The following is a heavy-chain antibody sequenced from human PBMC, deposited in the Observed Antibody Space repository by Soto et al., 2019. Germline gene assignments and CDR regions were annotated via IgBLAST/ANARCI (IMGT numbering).Heavy chain of an antibody. J-gene: IGHJ4*02. Sequence: GESLKISCNGSGFTFTNYWIAWVRQMPGKGLEWMGIIYPGDSDTSYSPSFQGQVTISADKSINTAYLHWSSLKASDTAIYYCAKHEGYCSTTTCSNFDYWGQGTLVTVSS. CDR2: IYPGDSDT. D-gene: IGHD2-2*01. V-gene: IGHV5-51*01. CDR3: AKHEGYCSTTTCSNFDY. CDR1: GFTFTNYW.